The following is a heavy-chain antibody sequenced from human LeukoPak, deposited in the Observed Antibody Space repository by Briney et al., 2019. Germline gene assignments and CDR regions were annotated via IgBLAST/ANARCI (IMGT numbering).Heavy chain of an antibody. CDR2: INPSGGST. V-gene: IGHV1-46*01. CDR3: ARRGDYVDIGYGMDV. D-gene: IGHD4-17*01. CDR1: GYTFTSYY. Sequence: GASVKVSCKASGYTFTSYYMHWVRQAPGQGLEWMGIINPSGGSTSYAQKFQGRVTMTRDTSTSTVYMELSSLRSEDTAVYYCARRGDYVDIGYGMDVWGQGTTVTVPS. J-gene: IGHJ6*02.